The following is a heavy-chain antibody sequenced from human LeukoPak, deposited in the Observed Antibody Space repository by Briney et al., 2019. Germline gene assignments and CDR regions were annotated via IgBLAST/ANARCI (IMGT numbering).Heavy chain of an antibody. CDR2: IIPILGIA. CDR1: GGTFSSYA. Sequence: SVKVSCKASGGTFSSYAISWVRQAPGQGLEWMGRIIPILGIANYAQKFQGRVTITADKSTSTAYMELSSLRSEDTAVYYCATGYRCSSSNCYGYYYYYMVVWGKGTTVTVSS. CDR3: ATGYRCSSSNCYGYYYYYMVV. D-gene: IGHD2-2*01. J-gene: IGHJ6*03. V-gene: IGHV1-69*04.